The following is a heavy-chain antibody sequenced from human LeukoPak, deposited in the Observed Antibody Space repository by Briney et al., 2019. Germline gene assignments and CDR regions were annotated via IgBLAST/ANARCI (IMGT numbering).Heavy chain of an antibody. Sequence: GGSLRLSCAASGFTFSSYAMHWVRQAPGKGLEWVAVISYDGSNKYYADSVKGRFTISRDNSKNTLYLQMNSLRAEDTAVYYCARDSGSDSGSGYYFDYWGQETLVTVSS. CDR3: ARDSGSDSGSGYYFDY. V-gene: IGHV3-30*01. D-gene: IGHD3-22*01. J-gene: IGHJ4*02. CDR2: ISYDGSNK. CDR1: GFTFSSYA.